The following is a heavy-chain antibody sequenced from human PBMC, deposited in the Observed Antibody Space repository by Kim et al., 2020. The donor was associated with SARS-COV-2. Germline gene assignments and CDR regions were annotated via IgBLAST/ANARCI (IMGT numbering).Heavy chain of an antibody. D-gene: IGHD2-2*01. Sequence: SETLSLTCTVSGGSISRSSYYWGWIRQPPGKGLEWIGTISYSGSTYYNPSLKIRVTISVDTSKNQFSLKMSSVTAADTAVYYCASHYTDCSSSSCQSSDLDYWGQGTLVTVSS. CDR2: ISYSGST. V-gene: IGHV4-39*01. CDR3: ASHYTDCSSSSCQSSDLDY. CDR1: GGSISRSSYY. J-gene: IGHJ4*02.